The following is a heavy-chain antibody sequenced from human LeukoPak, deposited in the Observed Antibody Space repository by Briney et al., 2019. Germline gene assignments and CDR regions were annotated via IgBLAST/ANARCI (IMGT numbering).Heavy chain of an antibody. D-gene: IGHD4-23*01. J-gene: IGHJ3*02. CDR2: IYYSGST. CDR3: ASLDYGGNADAFDI. Sequence: SETLSLTCTVSGGSISSYYWSWIRQTPGKGLEWIGYIYYSGSTNYNPSLKSRVTISVDTSKNQFSLKLSSVTAADTAAYYCASLDYGGNADAFDIWGQGTMGTVSS. CDR1: GGSISSYY. V-gene: IGHV4-59*01.